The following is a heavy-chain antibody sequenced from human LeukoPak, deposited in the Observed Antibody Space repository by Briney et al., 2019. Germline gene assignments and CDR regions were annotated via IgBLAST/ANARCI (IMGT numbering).Heavy chain of an antibody. V-gene: IGHV3-23*01. CDR2: ISNNGGYT. D-gene: IGHD1-26*01. CDR1: GFTFSSSA. CDR3: AKDRTVGASYWYFDL. Sequence: GGSLRLSCAASGFTFSSSAMSWVRQAPGKGLEWVSAISNNGGYTYYADSVQGRFTISRDSSKNTLFLHMKTLRAEDTAIYYCAKDRTVGASYWYFDLWGRGTLVTVSS. J-gene: IGHJ2*01.